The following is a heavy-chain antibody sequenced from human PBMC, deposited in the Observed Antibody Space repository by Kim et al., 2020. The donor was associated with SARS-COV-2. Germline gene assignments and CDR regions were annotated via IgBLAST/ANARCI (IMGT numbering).Heavy chain of an antibody. D-gene: IGHD2-2*02. CDR1: GFTFSSYW. CDR3: ARDAPYPPDV. J-gene: IGHJ6*02. Sequence: GGSLRLSCVASGFTFSSYWMSWVRQAPGKGLEWVANIKQDGSEKYYVDSVKGRFTISRDNAKNSLYLQMNSLRAEDTAVYYCARDAPYPPDVWGQGTTVTVSS. V-gene: IGHV3-7*03. CDR2: IKQDGSEK.